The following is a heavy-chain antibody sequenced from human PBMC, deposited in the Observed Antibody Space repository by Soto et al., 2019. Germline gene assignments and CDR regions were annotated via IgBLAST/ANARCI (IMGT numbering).Heavy chain of an antibody. CDR3: ARGSTHFDY. D-gene: IGHD4-4*01. CDR1: GGSFSGYY. V-gene: IGHV4-34*01. J-gene: IGHJ4*02. Sequence: LSLTCAVYGGSFSGYYWSWIRQPPGKGLEWIGEINHSGSTNYNPSLKSRVTISVDTSKNQFSLKLSSVTAADTAVYYCARGSTHFDYWGQGTLVTVSS. CDR2: INHSGST.